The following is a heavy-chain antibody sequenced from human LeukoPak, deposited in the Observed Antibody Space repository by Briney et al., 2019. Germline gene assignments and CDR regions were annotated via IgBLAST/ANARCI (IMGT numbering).Heavy chain of an antibody. D-gene: IGHD3-10*01. Sequence: SETLSLTCTVSGGSISSSSYYWGWIRQPPGKGLEWIGSIYYSGSTYYNPSLKSRVTISVDTSKNQFSLKLSSVTAADTAVNYCARIVLLSALDIWGQGTMVTVSS. J-gene: IGHJ3*02. CDR2: IYYSGST. CDR1: GGSISSSSYY. CDR3: ARIVLLSALDI. V-gene: IGHV4-39*07.